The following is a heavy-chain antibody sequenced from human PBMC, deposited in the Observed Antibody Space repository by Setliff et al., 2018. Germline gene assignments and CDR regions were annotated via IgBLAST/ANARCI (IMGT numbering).Heavy chain of an antibody. Sequence: PGGSLRLSCAASGFTFSGSAVHWVRQASGKGLEWVGRIRRNADNRAPIYAASVKGRFTISRDDSKNTAYLQMNSLKTEDTAVYYCTSLDYYDGSGYPFDYWGQGTLVTVSS. J-gene: IGHJ4*02. D-gene: IGHD3-22*01. CDR3: TSLDYYDGSGYPFDY. V-gene: IGHV3-73*01. CDR1: GFTFSGSA. CDR2: IRRNADNRAP.